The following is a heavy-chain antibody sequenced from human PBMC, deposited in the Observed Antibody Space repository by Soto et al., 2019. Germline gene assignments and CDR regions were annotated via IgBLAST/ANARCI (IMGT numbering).Heavy chain of an antibody. V-gene: IGHV3-30-3*01. J-gene: IGHJ4*02. CDR2: ISYDGSNK. CDR1: GFTFSSYA. Sequence: GVSLRLSCAASGFTFSSYAMHWVRQAPGKRLEWVAVISYDGSNKYYADSVKGRFTISRDNYKNTLYLQMNRLRAEDTAVYYCVRGGSGEPRAYYFDYWGQGNLVAVSS. CDR3: VRGGSGEPRAYYFDY. D-gene: IGHD3-10*01.